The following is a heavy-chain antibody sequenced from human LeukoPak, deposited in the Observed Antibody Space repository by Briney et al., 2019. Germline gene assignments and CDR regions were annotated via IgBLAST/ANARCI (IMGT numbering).Heavy chain of an antibody. J-gene: IGHJ4*02. V-gene: IGHV3-7*01. CDR2: IKQDGTEK. D-gene: IGHD3-3*01. Sequence: GGSLRLSCTASGFTFINYSMNWVRQAPGKGLEWVANIKQDGTEKYSVDSVKGRFTISRDNAKNSLYLQMNSVRAEDTAVYYCVRDFRFLDDYWGQGTLVSVSS. CDR1: GFTFINYS. CDR3: VRDFRFLDDY.